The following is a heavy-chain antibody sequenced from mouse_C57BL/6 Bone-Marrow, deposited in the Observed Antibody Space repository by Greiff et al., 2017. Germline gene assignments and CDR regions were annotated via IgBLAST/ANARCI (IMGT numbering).Heavy chain of an antibody. V-gene: IGHV1-50*01. Sequence: QQPGQGLEWIGEIDPSDSYTNYNQKFKGKATLTVDTSSSTAYMQLSSLPSEDSAVYYCARTLFDYWGQGTTLTVSS. CDR3: ARTLFDY. CDR2: IDPSDSYT. J-gene: IGHJ2*01.